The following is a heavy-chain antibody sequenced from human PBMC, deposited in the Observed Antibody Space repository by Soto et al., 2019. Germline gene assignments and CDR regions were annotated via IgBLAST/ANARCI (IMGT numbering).Heavy chain of an antibody. CDR2: ISAYNGNT. CDR3: ARGYYYDSSGFQPGGYYYYGMDV. CDR1: GYTFTSYG. J-gene: IGHJ6*02. Sequence: ASVKVSCKASGYTFTSYGISWVRQAPGQGLEWMGWISAYNGNTNYAQKLQGRVTMTTDTSTSTAYMELRSLRSDDTAVYYCARGYYYDSSGFQPGGYYYYGMDVWGQGTTVTVSS. V-gene: IGHV1-18*01. D-gene: IGHD3-22*01.